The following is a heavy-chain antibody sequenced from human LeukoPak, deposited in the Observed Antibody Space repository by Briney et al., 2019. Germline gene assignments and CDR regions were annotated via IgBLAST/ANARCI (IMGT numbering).Heavy chain of an antibody. Sequence: GGSLRLSCAASGFTVSTNYMRWVRQAPGKGLEWVSIIYSGGSTCYADSVKGRFTISRDNSKNTLYLQMNSLRAEDTAVYYCARAVQIYKKDYWGQGTLVTVSS. CDR3: ARAVQIYKKDY. CDR1: GFTVSTNY. J-gene: IGHJ4*02. D-gene: IGHD1-1*01. CDR2: IYSGGST. V-gene: IGHV3-66*01.